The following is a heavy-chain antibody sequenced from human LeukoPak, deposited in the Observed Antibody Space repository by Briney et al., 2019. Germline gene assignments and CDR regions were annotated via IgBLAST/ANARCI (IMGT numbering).Heavy chain of an antibody. CDR3: ARARDYSNYPPGA. D-gene: IGHD4-11*01. J-gene: IGHJ3*01. CDR2: ISSSSSYI. V-gene: IGHV3-21*01. Sequence: GGSLRLSCAASGFTFSSYAMSWVRQAPGKGLEWVSSISSSSSYIYYADSVKGRFTISRDNAKNSLYLQMNSLRAEDTAVYYCARARDYSNYPPGAWGQGTMVTVSS. CDR1: GFTFSSYA.